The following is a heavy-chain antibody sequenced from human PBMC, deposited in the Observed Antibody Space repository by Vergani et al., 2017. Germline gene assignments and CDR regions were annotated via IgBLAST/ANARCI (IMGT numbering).Heavy chain of an antibody. J-gene: IGHJ5*02. CDR1: GASIRSSNYY. CDR2: IYYSGST. D-gene: IGHD6-19*01. CDR3: ARHSTVEWLVKLGWIDP. Sequence: QLQLQESGPGLVKPSATLSLTCSVSGASIRSSNYYWGWIRQPPGKGLEWIASIYYSGSTYYNPSLKSRVTISVDTSKNQFSLKLSYVTAADTAVYFCARHSTVEWLVKLGWIDPGGQGILVTVSS. V-gene: IGHV4-39*01.